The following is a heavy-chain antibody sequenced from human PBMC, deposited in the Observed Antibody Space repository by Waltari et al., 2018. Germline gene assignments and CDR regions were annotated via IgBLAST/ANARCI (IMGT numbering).Heavy chain of an antibody. CDR1: GFTFSSYA. J-gene: IGHJ4*02. V-gene: IGHV3-23*03. D-gene: IGHD3-3*01. Sequence: EVQLLESGRGLVQPGGSLRLSCAASGFTFSSYAMSWVRQAPGKGLEWVSVIYSGGSSTYYADSVKGRFTISRDNSKNTLYLQMNSLRAEDTAVYYCAKEQRDFSILFDYWGQGTLVTVSS. CDR2: IYSGGSST. CDR3: AKEQRDFSILFDY.